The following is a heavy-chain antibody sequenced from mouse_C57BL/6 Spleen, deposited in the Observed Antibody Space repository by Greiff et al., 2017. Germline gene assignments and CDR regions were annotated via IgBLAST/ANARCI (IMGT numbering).Heavy chain of an antibody. CDR3: TRGGTGGYAMDY. Sequence: QVHVKQSGAELVRPGASVTLSCKASGYTFTDYEMHWVKQTPVHGLEWIGAIDPETGGTAYNQKFTGKAILTADKSSSTAYMELRSLTSEDSAVYYCTRGGTGGYAMDYWGQGTSVTVSS. D-gene: IGHD4-1*01. CDR1: GYTFTDYE. J-gene: IGHJ4*01. V-gene: IGHV1-15*01. CDR2: IDPETGGT.